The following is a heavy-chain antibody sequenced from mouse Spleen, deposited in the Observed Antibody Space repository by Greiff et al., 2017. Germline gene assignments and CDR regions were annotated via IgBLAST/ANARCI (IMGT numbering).Heavy chain of an antibody. CDR3: ARQYYYGSSPYYFDY. V-gene: IGHV5-9*01. CDR2: ISGGGGNT. D-gene: IGHD1-1*01. CDR1: GFTFSSYT. J-gene: IGHJ2*01. Sequence: EVKLVESGGGLVKPGGSLKLSCAASGFTFSSYTMSWVRQTPEKRLEWVATISGGGGNTYYPDSVKGRFTISRDNAKNTLYLQMSSLRSEDTALYYCARQYYYGSSPYYFDYWGQGTTLTVSS.